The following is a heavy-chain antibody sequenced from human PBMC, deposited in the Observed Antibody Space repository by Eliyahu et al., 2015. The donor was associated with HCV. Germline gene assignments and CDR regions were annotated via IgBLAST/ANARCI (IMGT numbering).Heavy chain of an antibody. CDR3: ASLYSSGWYGFFQH. J-gene: IGHJ1*01. CDR1: GGSISSSSHY. V-gene: IGHV4-39*01. CDR2: IYYNGNT. D-gene: IGHD6-19*01. Sequence: QLQLQESGPGLVKPSETLSLTCTVSGGSISSSSHYWAWIRQPPGKGLGWIGSIYYNGNTYYNSSLKTRVTISEGTSKNQFSLKLTSVTAADTAVYYCASLYSSGWYGFFQHWGQGTLVTVSS.